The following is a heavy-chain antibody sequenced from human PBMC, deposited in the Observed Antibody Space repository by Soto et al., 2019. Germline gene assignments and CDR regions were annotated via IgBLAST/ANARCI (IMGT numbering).Heavy chain of an antibody. D-gene: IGHD4-17*01. Sequence: PGGSLRLSCAASGFTFSSYWMSWVRQAPGKGLEWVANIKQDGSEKYYVDSVKGRFTISRDNAKNSLYLQMNSLRAEDTAVYYCARDEDYGDYRLDYWGQGTLVTVSS. CDR3: ARDEDYGDYRLDY. V-gene: IGHV3-7*01. J-gene: IGHJ4*02. CDR2: IKQDGSEK. CDR1: GFTFSSYW.